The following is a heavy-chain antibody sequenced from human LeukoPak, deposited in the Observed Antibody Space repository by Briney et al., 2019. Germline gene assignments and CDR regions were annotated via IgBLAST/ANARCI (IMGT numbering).Heavy chain of an antibody. J-gene: IGHJ4*02. V-gene: IGHV4-4*02. CDR3: ARCTERLGTIDY. Sequence: PSGTLSLTCAVSGGSISSSDWWSWVRQPPGKGLEWIGEVYHSGSTKHNPSLMSRVTMSVDKSKNQFSLRLSSVTAADTAVYYCARCTERLGTIDYWGQGTLVTVSS. CDR1: GGSISSSDW. D-gene: IGHD1-1*01. CDR2: VYHSGST.